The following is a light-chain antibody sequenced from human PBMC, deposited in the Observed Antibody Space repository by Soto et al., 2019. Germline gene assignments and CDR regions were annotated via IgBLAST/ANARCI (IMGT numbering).Light chain of an antibody. CDR1: SSDVGGYNY. CDR2: DVS. Sequence: QSVLTQPASVSGSPGQSIAISCTGTSSDVGGYNYVSWYQQHPGKAPKVMIYDVSSRPSGVSHRFSGSKSGNTASLTISGLQAEDEAEYYCSSYTYISSYVAGTGTKVTVL. J-gene: IGLJ1*01. V-gene: IGLV2-14*01. CDR3: SSYTYISSYV.